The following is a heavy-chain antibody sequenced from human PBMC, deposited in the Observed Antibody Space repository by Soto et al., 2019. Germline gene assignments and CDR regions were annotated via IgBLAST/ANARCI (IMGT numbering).Heavy chain of an antibody. Sequence: EVQLLESGGGLVQPGGSLRLSCAASGFTFSSYAMSWVRQAPGKGLEWVSVISGSGNSPHYADSVKGRFTISRDNSKNTLSLQMNSLRAEDTAVYYCAKALVAVAGTGCHYWGQGTLVTVSS. CDR1: GFTFSSYA. CDR3: AKALVAVAGTGCHY. D-gene: IGHD6-19*01. CDR2: ISGSGNSP. V-gene: IGHV3-23*01. J-gene: IGHJ4*02.